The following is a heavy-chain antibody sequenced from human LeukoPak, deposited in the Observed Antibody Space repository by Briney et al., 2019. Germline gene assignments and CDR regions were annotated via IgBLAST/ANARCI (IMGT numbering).Heavy chain of an antibody. J-gene: IGHJ5*02. CDR3: ASSRQYDTTGTWDDRFDP. D-gene: IGHD2-8*02. Sequence: SETLSLTCTVSGGSISSYYWSWIRQPAGNGLEWIGRIYTSGSTNYNPSLKSRVTMSVDTSKNQFSLKLTSVTAADTAVYYCASSRQYDTTGTWDDRFDPWGQGTLVTVSS. CDR2: IYTSGST. CDR1: GGSISSYY. V-gene: IGHV4-4*07.